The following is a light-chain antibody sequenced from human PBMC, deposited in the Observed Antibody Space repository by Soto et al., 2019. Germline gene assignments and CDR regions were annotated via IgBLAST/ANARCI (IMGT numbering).Light chain of an antibody. CDR1: QSVGTY. Sequence: EIVLTQSPGTLSMSPGQRATVSCRASQSVGTYLAWYQQKPGQPPRLLISVASSRATGIPDRFSGSGSGTEFTLTISRVAPEDFGVYYCEEYLGPHPITFGQGKRLDIK. CDR2: VAS. CDR3: EEYLGPHPIT. V-gene: IGKV3-20*01. J-gene: IGKJ5*01.